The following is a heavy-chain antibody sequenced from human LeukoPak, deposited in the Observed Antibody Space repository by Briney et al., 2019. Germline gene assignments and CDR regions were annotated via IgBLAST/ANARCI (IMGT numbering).Heavy chain of an antibody. J-gene: IGHJ3*02. CDR2: IYSNGST. CDR3: ARIKIRLLGAPYAFDI. D-gene: IGHD3-3*01. CDR1: GGTLSSYY. Sequence: SETLSLTCTVSGGTLSSYYWSWIRQPAGKGLEWVGRIYSNGSTYYNPSVKSRVTISIDKSKNQFYLKLSSLTTEDTAVYYCARIKIRLLGAPYAFDIWGQGTMVTVSS. V-gene: IGHV4-4*07.